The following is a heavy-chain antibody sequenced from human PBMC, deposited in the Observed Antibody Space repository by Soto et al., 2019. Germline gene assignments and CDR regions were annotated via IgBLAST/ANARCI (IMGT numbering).Heavy chain of an antibody. V-gene: IGHV1-69*01. J-gene: IGHJ6*02. CDR3: ARPNSYGVTFHYYYGIDV. CDR2: IIPMFGT. D-gene: IGHD4-17*01. Sequence: QVQLVQSGAEVKRPGSSVKVSCEASGGTFNNYAITWVRQAPGQGLEWMGGIIPMFGTNYAQKFQDRVTITADESTGTAYMELSSLRSEDTAVYFCARPNSYGVTFHYYYGIDVWGQGTTVTVSS. CDR1: GGTFNNYA.